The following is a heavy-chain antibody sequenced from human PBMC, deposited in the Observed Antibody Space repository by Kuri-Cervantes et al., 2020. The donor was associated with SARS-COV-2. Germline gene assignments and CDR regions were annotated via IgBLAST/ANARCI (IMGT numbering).Heavy chain of an antibody. CDR3: ARGVVVVPAAVIFFDY. V-gene: IGHV4-59*01. Sequence: SETLSLTCTVSGGSISSYYWSWIRQPPGKGLEWIGYIYYSGSTNYNPSLKSRVTISVDTSKNQFSLKLSSVTAADTAVYYCARGVVVVPAAVIFFDYWDQGTLVTVSS. CDR2: IYYSGST. D-gene: IGHD2-2*01. CDR1: GGSISSYY. J-gene: IGHJ4*02.